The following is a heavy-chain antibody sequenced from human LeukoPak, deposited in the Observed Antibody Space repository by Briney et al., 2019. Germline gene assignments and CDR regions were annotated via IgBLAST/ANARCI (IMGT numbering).Heavy chain of an antibody. D-gene: IGHD1-26*01. J-gene: IGHJ3*01. V-gene: IGHV3-74*01. CDR2: IKSDGSST. CDR1: GFTFSNYW. Sequence: GGSLRLSCAASGFTFSNYWIHWVRQAPGKGLVCVSRIKSDGSSTSYADSVKGRFTISRDNAKNTLYLQMNSLRGEDTAVYYCASDPHGGRGSDIDLWGQGTMVTVSS. CDR3: ASDPHGGRGSDIDL.